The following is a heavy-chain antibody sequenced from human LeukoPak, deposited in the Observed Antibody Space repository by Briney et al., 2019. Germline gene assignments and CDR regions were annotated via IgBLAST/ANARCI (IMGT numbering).Heavy chain of an antibody. D-gene: IGHD3-22*01. CDR3: ATQDGYDNSGHYGY. CDR1: GFSFDDYA. Sequence: GGSLRLSCAAPGFSFDDYAIHWVRQAPGKGLEWVSLISGDGGSTFYADSVKGRFTISRDNSKNTLYLQMNSLRAEDTAVYYCATQDGYDNSGHYGYWGQGTLVTVSS. CDR2: ISGDGGST. V-gene: IGHV3-43*02. J-gene: IGHJ4*02.